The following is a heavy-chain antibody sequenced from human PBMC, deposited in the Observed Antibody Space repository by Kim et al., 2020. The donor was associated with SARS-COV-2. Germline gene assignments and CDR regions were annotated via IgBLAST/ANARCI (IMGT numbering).Heavy chain of an antibody. CDR2: ISSSSSYI. CDR3: AREFRGWVRGVKGFDY. V-gene: IGHV3-21*01. D-gene: IGHD3-10*01. CDR1: GFTFSSYS. J-gene: IGHJ4*02. Sequence: GGSLRLSCAASGFTFSSYSMNWVRQAPGKGLEWVSSISSSSSYIYYADSVKGRFTISRDNAKNSLYLQMNSLRAEDTAVYYCAREFRGWVRGVKGFDYWGQGTLVTVSS.